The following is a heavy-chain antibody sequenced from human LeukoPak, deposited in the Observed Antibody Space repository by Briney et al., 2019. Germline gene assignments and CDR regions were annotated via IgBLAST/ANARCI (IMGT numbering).Heavy chain of an antibody. J-gene: IGHJ4*02. Sequence: GRSLRLSCAASGFTFSSYAMGWVRQAPGKGLEWVSVISGSGSNTYYADSVKGRFTISRDNSKNTLYLQMNSLRAEDTAVYYCARGMYSSGWDIHMVYWGQGSLVTVSS. CDR3: ARGMYSSGWDIHMVY. CDR2: ISGSGSNT. V-gene: IGHV3-23*01. D-gene: IGHD6-19*01. CDR1: GFTFSSYA.